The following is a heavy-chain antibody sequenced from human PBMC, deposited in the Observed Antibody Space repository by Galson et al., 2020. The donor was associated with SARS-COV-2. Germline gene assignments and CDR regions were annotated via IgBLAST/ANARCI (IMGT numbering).Heavy chain of an antibody. J-gene: IGHJ4*02. CDR1: GFSFSTYT. V-gene: IGHV3-21*06. Sequence: AGYLRLYRSASGFSFSTYTMNWVRRTSGKGLEWVSSITGRNVIFYTDSVKGRFSISRDNAKSSLYLQMNSLRAEDTGVYYCARVMGEARDYWGQGTLVTVSA. CDR3: ARVMGEARDY. D-gene: IGHD1-26*01. CDR2: ITGRNVI.